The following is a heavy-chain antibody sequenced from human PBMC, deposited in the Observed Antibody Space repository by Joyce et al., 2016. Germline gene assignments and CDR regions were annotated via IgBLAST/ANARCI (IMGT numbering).Heavy chain of an antibody. CDR1: GGSISSSSYS. CDR3: ARLVVAEARRGFNYLDY. D-gene: IGHD2-15*01. CDR2: IYYTGST. Sequence: QLQLQESGPGLVKPSETLSLICTVSGGSISSSSYSWGGIRQPPGKGPEWLGSIYYTGSTYNNPSLKSRVTMSVDTSKNQFSLELSSVTAADTAVYYCARLVVAEARRGFNYLDYWGHGTLVTVSS. V-gene: IGHV4-39*01. J-gene: IGHJ4*01.